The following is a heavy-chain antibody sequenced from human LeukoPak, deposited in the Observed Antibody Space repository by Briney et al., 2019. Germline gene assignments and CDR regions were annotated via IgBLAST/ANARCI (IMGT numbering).Heavy chain of an antibody. Sequence: KPSETLSLTCAVYGGSFRGYYWIWIRQPPGKGLEWMGEINHSGSTNYNPSLKSRVTISVDTSKNQFSLKLSSVTAADTAVYYCARGGLRYFDWLSSYYFAYWGQGTLVTLSS. CDR3: ARGGLRYFDWLSSYYFAY. CDR2: INHSGST. J-gene: IGHJ4*02. V-gene: IGHV4-34*01. D-gene: IGHD3-9*01. CDR1: GGSFRGYY.